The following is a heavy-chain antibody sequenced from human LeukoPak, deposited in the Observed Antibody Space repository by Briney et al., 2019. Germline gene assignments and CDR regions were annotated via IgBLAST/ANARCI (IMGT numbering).Heavy chain of an antibody. J-gene: IGHJ4*02. D-gene: IGHD1-20*01. V-gene: IGHV3-74*01. CDR1: GFTFSSYW. CDR3: ARGISGTSDY. Sequence: GGSLRLFCAASGFTFSSYWMHWVRQAPGKGLVWVSLINPDGSNTAYADSVKGRFTISRDNGKNTLYLQMNSLRAEDTAVYYCARGISGTSDYWGQGTLVTVSS. CDR2: INPDGSNT.